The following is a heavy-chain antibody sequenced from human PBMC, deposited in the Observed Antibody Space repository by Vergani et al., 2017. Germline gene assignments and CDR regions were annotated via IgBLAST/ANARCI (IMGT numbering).Heavy chain of an antibody. CDR2: ISGSGGST. CDR1: GFTFSSYA. J-gene: IGHJ6*02. V-gene: IGHV3-23*01. Sequence: EVQLLESGGGLVQPGGSLRLSCAASGFTFSSYAMSWVRPAPGKGLEWVSAISGSGGSTYYADSVKGRFTISRDNSKNTLYLQMNSLRAEDTAVYYCTTVLFSTIVGVVSYYYGMDVWGQGTTVTVSS. CDR3: TTVLFSTIVGVVSYYYGMDV. D-gene: IGHD3-3*01.